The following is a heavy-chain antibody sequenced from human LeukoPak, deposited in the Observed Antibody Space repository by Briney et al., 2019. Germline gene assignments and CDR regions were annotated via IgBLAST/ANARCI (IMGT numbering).Heavy chain of an antibody. V-gene: IGHV4-59*01. D-gene: IGHD3-10*01. CDR1: GGSISSYY. CDR3: ARAGLWFGELRGSQFDY. Sequence: PSETLSLTCTVSGGSISSYYWSWIRQPPGKGLEWIGYIYYSGSTNYNPSLKSRVTISVDTSKNQFSLKLSSVTAADTAVYYCARAGLWFGELRGSQFDYWGQGTLVTVSS. CDR2: IYYSGST. J-gene: IGHJ4*02.